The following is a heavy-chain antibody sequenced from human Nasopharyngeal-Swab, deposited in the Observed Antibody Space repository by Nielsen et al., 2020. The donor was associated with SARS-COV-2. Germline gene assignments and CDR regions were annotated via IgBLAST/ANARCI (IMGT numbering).Heavy chain of an antibody. J-gene: IGHJ4*02. CDR2: INTDGTTT. CDR1: GFTFSSYW. CDR3: ARDVGGRDNY. D-gene: IGHD2-15*01. Sequence: GESLKISCAASGFTFSSYWMHWVRQPPGKGLQWVLRINTDGTTTNYADSVRGRFTISRDNAKNTLYLQMNSLRAEDTAVYYCARDVGGRDNYWGQGALDTVSS. V-gene: IGHV3-74*01.